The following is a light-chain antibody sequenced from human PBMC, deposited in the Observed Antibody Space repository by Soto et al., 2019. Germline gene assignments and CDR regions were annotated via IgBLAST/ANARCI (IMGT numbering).Light chain of an antibody. CDR2: ETT. V-gene: IGLV7-46*01. CDR1: TGDVTSGRS. CDR3: VLSVPGARRI. J-gene: IGLJ2*01. Sequence: QAVVTQEPSLTVSPGGTVTLTCGSSTGDVTSGRSPYWFQKKPGQAPRTLIYETTKKHSWTPARFSGSLLGGQAALTLSGAQPEDEADYFCVLSVPGARRIFGGGTQLTV.